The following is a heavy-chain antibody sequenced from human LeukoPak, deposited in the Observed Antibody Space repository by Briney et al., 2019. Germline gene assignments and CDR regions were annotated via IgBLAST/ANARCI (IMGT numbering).Heavy chain of an antibody. Sequence: GGSLRLSCAASGFTFINYAMTWVRQAPGKGLEWVSGIGDSGGSTYYADSVKGRFTTSRDNSKNTLDLQMSSLRAEDTAVYYCAKDLYRSTAKAADYWGQGTLVTVSS. CDR3: AKDLYRSTAKAADY. CDR1: GFTFINYA. V-gene: IGHV3-23*01. J-gene: IGHJ4*02. D-gene: IGHD6-25*01. CDR2: IGDSGGST.